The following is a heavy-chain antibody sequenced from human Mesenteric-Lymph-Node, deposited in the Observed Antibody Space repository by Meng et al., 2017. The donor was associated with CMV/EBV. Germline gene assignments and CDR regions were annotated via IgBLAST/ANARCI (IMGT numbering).Heavy chain of an antibody. V-gene: IGHV4-31*03. CDR1: GGSISHGGYY. CDR2: FYYSGST. Sequence: CTVSGGSISHGGYYWSWVRQHPGKGLEWIGYFYYSGSTYYGPSLKSRVTISVDTSKNQFSLKLSSVTAADTAVYYCARDNTTVDYFDYWGQGALVTVSS. J-gene: IGHJ4*02. CDR3: ARDNTTVDYFDY. D-gene: IGHD4-17*01.